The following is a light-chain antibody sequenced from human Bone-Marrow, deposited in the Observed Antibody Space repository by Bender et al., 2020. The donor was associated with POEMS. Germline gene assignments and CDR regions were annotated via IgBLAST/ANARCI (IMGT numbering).Light chain of an antibody. Sequence: QSALTQPASVSGSPGQSITISCMGTSTDVGSYNFVSWYQQHPGKAPKIIITEVNNRPSGVPDRFSASMSGYMASLTISGLQPEDEADYYCSSYTTTNTPVVFGGGTKLTVL. CDR1: STDVGSYNF. CDR2: EVN. J-gene: IGLJ2*01. CDR3: SSYTTTNTPVV. V-gene: IGLV2-14*01.